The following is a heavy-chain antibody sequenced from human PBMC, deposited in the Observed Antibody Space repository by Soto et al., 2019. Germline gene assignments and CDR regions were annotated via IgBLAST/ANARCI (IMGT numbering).Heavy chain of an antibody. D-gene: IGHD5-12*01. V-gene: IGHV1-69*13. J-gene: IGHJ5*02. CDR1: GGTFSSYA. CDR3: ARDKEVATITGWFDP. CDR2: IIPIFGTA. Sequence: SVKVSCKASGGTFSSYAISWVRQAPGQGLEWMGGIIPIFGTANYAQKFQGRVTITADESTSTAYMELSSLRSEDTAVYYCARDKEVATITGWFDPWGQGTLVTVSS.